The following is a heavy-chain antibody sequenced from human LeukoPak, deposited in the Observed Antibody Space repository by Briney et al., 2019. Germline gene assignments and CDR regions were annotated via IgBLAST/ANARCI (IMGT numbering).Heavy chain of an antibody. D-gene: IGHD6-13*01. V-gene: IGHV3-30*18. J-gene: IGHJ6*02. Sequence: GGSLRLSCAASGFTFSSYGMHWVRQAPGKGLEWVAVISYDGSNKYYADSVKGRFTISRDNSKNTLYLQMNSLRAEDTAVYYCAKDVYREIWYSSSWYGMDVWGQGTTVTVSS. CDR3: AKDVYREIWYSSSWYGMDV. CDR1: GFTFSSYG. CDR2: ISYDGSNK.